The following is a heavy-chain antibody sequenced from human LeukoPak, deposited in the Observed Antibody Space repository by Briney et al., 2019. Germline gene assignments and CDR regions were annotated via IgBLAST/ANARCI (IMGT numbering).Heavy chain of an antibody. CDR2: ISSSSTYI. CDR1: GFTVSSNY. J-gene: IGHJ6*04. V-gene: IGHV3-21*01. D-gene: IGHD2-2*01. Sequence: GGSLRLSCAASGFTVSSNYMSWVRQAPGKGLEWVSSISSSSTYIYYADSLKGRFTISRDNAKNSLYLQMNSLRAEDTAVYYCARAGGSTSPMDVWGKGTTVTVCS. CDR3: ARAGGSTSPMDV.